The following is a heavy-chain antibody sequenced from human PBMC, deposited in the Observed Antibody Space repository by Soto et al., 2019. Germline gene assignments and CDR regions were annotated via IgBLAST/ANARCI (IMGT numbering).Heavy chain of an antibody. CDR2: IYYSGST. D-gene: IGHD2-2*01. CDR3: ARHSGEIVVVVPAAINGMDV. J-gene: IGHJ6*02. Sequence: QLQLQESGPGLVKPSETLSLTCTVSGGSISSSSYYWGWIRQPPGKGLEWIGSIYYSGSTYYNPSLKSRVTIPVDTSKNQFSRKLSSVTAADTAVYYCARHSGEIVVVVPAAINGMDVWGQGTTVTVSS. V-gene: IGHV4-39*01. CDR1: GGSISSSSYY.